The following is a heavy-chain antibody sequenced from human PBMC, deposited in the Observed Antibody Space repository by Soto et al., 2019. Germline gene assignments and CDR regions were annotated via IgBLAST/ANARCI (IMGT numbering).Heavy chain of an antibody. J-gene: IGHJ6*03. D-gene: IGHD6-13*01. Sequence: EVQLVESGGGLVQPGRSLRLSCAASGFTFDDYAMHWVRQAPGKGLEWVSGISWNSGSIGYADSVKGRFTISRDNAKNSLYLQMNSLRAEDTALYYCAKSLAAGSDYYYYYYMDVWGKGTTVTVSS. CDR3: AKSLAAGSDYYYYYYMDV. CDR1: GFTFDDYA. V-gene: IGHV3-9*01. CDR2: ISWNSGSI.